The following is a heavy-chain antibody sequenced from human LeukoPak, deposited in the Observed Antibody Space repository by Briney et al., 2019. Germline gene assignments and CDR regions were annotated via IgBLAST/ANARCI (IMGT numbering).Heavy chain of an antibody. CDR2: INPSGGST. CDR1: GYTFTRYY. Sequence: ASVKVSCKASGYTFTRYYMHWVRQAPGQGLEWMGIINPSGGSTSYAQKFQGRVIMTRDTSTSTVYMGLSSLRSEDTAVYYCARGLGIVVVPDHWFDPWGQGTLDTVPS. J-gene: IGHJ5*02. D-gene: IGHD2-2*01. CDR3: ARGLGIVVVPDHWFDP. V-gene: IGHV1-46*01.